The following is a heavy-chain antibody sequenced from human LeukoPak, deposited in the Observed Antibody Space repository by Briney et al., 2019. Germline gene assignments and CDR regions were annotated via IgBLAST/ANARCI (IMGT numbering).Heavy chain of an antibody. CDR3: ARDRYSCGYYLDY. V-gene: IGHV6-1*01. D-gene: IGHD5-18*01. CDR1: GDSVSGNIVS. CDR2: TYYRSKWYN. J-gene: IGHJ4*02. Sequence: SQTLSLTCAISGDSVSGNIVSWNWIRQSPSRGLEWLGRTYYRSKWYNDYAVSVRSRITINPDTSKNQFSLQLNSVTPEDTAVYYCARDRYSCGYYLDYWGQGMLVTVSS.